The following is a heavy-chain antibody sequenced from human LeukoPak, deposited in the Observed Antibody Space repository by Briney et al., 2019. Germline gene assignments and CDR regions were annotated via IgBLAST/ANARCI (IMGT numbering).Heavy chain of an antibody. D-gene: IGHD2-8*01. J-gene: IGHJ4*02. V-gene: IGHV3-73*01. CDR2: IRSKANSYAT. CDR3: AREWQYQFDY. CDR1: GFTFSGSA. Sequence: GGSLRLSCAASGFTFSGSAMHWVRQASGKGLEWVGRIRSKANSYATAYAASVEGRFTISRDDSKNMAYLQTNSLKTEDTAVYYCAREWQYQFDYWGQGTLVTVSS.